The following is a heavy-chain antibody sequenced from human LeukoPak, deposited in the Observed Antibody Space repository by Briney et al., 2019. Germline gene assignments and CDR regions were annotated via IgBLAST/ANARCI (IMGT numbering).Heavy chain of an antibody. CDR1: GGSISSSSYY. CDR3: ARGASSGWLFGGAFDY. J-gene: IGHJ4*02. CDR2: IYYSGST. D-gene: IGHD6-19*01. Sequence: PSETLSLTCTVSGGSISSSSYYWGWIRQPPGKGLEWFGYIYYSGSTSYNPSLKSRVTISVDTSKNQFSLKLSSVTAADTAVYYCARGASSGWLFGGAFDYWGQGTLVTVSS. V-gene: IGHV4-61*05.